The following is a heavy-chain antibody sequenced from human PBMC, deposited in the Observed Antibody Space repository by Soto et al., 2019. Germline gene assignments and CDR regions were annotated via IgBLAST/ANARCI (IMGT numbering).Heavy chain of an antibody. D-gene: IGHD6-13*01. CDR2: IYYSGST. J-gene: IGHJ4*02. V-gene: IGHV4-39*07. CDR3: ARDLAAVPRAFDY. Sequence: SETLSLTCTVSGGSISSSSYYWGWIRQPPGKGLEWIGSIYYSGSTYYNPSLKSRVTISVDTSKNQFSLKLRSVTAADTAVYYCARDLAAVPRAFDYWGRGTLVTVSS. CDR1: GGSISSSSYY.